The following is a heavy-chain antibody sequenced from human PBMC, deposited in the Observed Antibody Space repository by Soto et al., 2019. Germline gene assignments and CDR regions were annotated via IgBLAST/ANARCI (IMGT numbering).Heavy chain of an antibody. J-gene: IGHJ3*02. V-gene: IGHV3-21*01. CDR1: GFTFSSYS. Sequence: GGSVRLSCSASGFTFSSYSMNWVRQAPGKGLEWVSSISSSSSYIYYADSVKGRFTISRDNAKNSLYLQMNSLRAEDTAVYYCARKGASFDDFDIWRQGTMVTISS. CDR2: ISSSSSYI. D-gene: IGHD2-2*01. CDR3: ARKGASFDDFDI.